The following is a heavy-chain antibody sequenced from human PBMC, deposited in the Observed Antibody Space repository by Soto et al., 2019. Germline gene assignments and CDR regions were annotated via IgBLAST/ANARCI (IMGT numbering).Heavy chain of an antibody. CDR3: ARDPGHSYGYN. V-gene: IGHV1-3*01. J-gene: IGHJ4*02. D-gene: IGHD5-18*01. CDR1: GYTFTSYA. CDR2: INAGNGNT. Sequence: QVQLVQSGAEVKKPGASVKVSCKASGYTFTSYAMHWVRQAPGQRLEWMGWINAGNGNTKYSQKFQGRVTITRDTSASKAYMELSSLGSEDTAVYYCARDPGHSYGYNWGQGTLVTVSS.